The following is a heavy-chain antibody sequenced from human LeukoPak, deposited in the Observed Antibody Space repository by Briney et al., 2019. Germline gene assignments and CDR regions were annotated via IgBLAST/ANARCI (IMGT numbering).Heavy chain of an antibody. Sequence: ASVKVSCMASVYTFPSYGIIRVGQAPRHALEGMGWISAYNVNTNYAQKLQGRVTMTTDKSTSTAYMELRSLRSDDTAVYYCARGGGPNSFAADYWGQGTLVTVSS. V-gene: IGHV1-18*01. D-gene: IGHD3-16*01. J-gene: IGHJ4*02. CDR2: ISAYNVNT. CDR3: ARGGGPNSFAADY. CDR1: VYTFPSYG.